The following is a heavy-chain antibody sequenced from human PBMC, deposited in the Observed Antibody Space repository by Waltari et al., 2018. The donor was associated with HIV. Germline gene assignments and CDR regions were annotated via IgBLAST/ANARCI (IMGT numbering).Heavy chain of an antibody. CDR2: ITLNSGIT. J-gene: IGHJ4*02. D-gene: IGHD3-22*01. CDR1: GFIFDDYA. V-gene: IGHV3-9*01. Sequence: EVQLVESGGGLVQPGRSLRLSCVASGFIFDDYAMHWVRQPPGKGLEWVSGITLNSGITGYADSVKGRFTISRDNAKNSLFLQMNSLRAEDTAFYYCAKARSGYFYAIDYWGQGTLVTVSS. CDR3: AKARSGYFYAIDY.